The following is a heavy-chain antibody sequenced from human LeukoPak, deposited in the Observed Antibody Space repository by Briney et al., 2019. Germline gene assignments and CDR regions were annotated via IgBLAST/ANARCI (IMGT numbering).Heavy chain of an antibody. J-gene: IGHJ6*03. CDR2: IKQDGSEK. CDR1: GFTFSSYW. V-gene: IGHV3-7*01. CDR3: ARASIAAAGKTYYYYYYMDV. Sequence: GGSLRLSCAASGFTFSSYWMSWVRQAPGKGLEWVANIKQDGSEKYYVDSVKGRFTISRDNAKNSLDLQMNSLRAEDTAVYYCARASIAAAGKTYYYYYYMDVWGKGTTVTVSS. D-gene: IGHD6-13*01.